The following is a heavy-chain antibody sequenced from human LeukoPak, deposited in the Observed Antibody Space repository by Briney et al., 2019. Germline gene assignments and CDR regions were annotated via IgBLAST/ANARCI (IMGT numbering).Heavy chain of an antibody. J-gene: IGHJ4*02. CDR3: ARVRAAAIPYYFDS. Sequence: SETLSLTCTVSGGSISSSSYYWGWIRQPPGKGLEWIGSIYYSGSTYYNPSLKSRVTISVDTSKNQFSLKLSSVTAADTAVYYCARVRAAAIPYYFDSWGQGTLVTVSS. D-gene: IGHD6-13*01. CDR2: IYYSGST. CDR1: GGSISSSSYY. V-gene: IGHV4-39*07.